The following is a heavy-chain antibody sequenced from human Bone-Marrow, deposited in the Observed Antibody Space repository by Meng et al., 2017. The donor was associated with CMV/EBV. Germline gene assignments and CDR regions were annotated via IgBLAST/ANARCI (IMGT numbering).Heavy chain of an antibody. CDR3: ARGSPPHDGEFPTRAYGY. J-gene: IGHJ4*02. Sequence: SVKVSCKGSVGTISRDAVSWVRQAPGQGLEWMGGITPILGAANYAQKFQGRVTITTDGSTNTAYMELSSLRPEDTAIYYCARGSPPHDGEFPTRAYGYWGQGTLVTVSS. CDR2: ITPILGAA. D-gene: IGHD3-10*01. CDR1: VGTISRDA. V-gene: IGHV1-69*05.